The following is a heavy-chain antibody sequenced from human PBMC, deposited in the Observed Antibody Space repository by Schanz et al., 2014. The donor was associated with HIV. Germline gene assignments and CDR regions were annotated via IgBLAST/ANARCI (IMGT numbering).Heavy chain of an antibody. J-gene: IGHJ4*02. CDR2: IIPLFGTA. Sequence: QVQLVPSGAEVKKPGSSVKVSCKASGGTFSSYGCMAVRQAPGQGLEWMGGIIPLFGTANYAQRFQGRVTITADESTSTTYMKLSGLTSEDTAVYYCARDGSGVLGAIFFYFDSSPQGTLVTVSS. CDR1: GGTFSSYG. V-gene: IGHV1-69*01. D-gene: IGHD1-26*01. CDR3: ARDGSGVLGAIFFYFDS.